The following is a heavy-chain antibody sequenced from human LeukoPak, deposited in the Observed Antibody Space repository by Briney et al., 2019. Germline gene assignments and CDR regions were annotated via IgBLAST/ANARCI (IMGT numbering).Heavy chain of an antibody. V-gene: IGHV3-21*01. J-gene: IGHJ6*02. CDR3: ARADLVTADYYSYGMGV. Sequence: PGGSLRLSCAASGFTFSSYSMNWVRQAPGKGLEWVSSISTTSNYIYYADSVKGRFTISRDDARSSLYLQMNSLRAEDTAVYYCARADLVTADYYSYGMGVWGQGTTVTVSS. D-gene: IGHD2-21*02. CDR2: ISTTSNYI. CDR1: GFTFSSYS.